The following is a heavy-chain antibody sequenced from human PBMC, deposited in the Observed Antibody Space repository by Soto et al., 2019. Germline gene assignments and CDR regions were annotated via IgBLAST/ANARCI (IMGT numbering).Heavy chain of an antibody. CDR1: GGSISSYY. CDR3: ARVKATLHRPYSFDY. Sequence: SETLSLTCTVSGGSISSYYWSWIRQPPGKGLEWIGYIYYSGSTNYNPSLKSRVTISVDTSKNQFSLKLSSVTAADTAVYFCARVKATLHRPYSFDYCGKGTPVTVSS. D-gene: IGHD5-12*01. J-gene: IGHJ4*02. V-gene: IGHV4-59*01. CDR2: IYYSGST.